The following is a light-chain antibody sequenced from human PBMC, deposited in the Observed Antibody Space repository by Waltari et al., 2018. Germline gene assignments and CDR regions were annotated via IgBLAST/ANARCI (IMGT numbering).Light chain of an antibody. J-gene: IGLJ2*01. CDR3: CSFATKSSVI. CDR2: EVN. CDR1: GSDVGSYNL. V-gene: IGLV2-23*02. Sequence: QSALTQPASVSGSPGQSITISCSGTGSDVGSYNLVSWYQQHPGKAPKLIIYEVNMRPSGVSDRFSGSKSGVTASLTISGLQAEDEAVYFCCSFATKSSVIFGGGTKLTVL.